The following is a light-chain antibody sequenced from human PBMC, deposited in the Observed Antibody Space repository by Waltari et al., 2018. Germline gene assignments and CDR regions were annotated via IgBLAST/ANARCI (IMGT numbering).Light chain of an antibody. CDR2: DAS. Sequence: DIQMTQSPSTLSAFVGDRVTVTCRASQSISSGLAWYQQKPGKAPKLLIYDASSLQSGVPSRFCGSGSGTEFTLTISSLQPDDFATYYCQQYTTYPYTFGQGTKLEIK. CDR3: QQYTTYPYT. V-gene: IGKV1-5*01. CDR1: QSISSG. J-gene: IGKJ2*01.